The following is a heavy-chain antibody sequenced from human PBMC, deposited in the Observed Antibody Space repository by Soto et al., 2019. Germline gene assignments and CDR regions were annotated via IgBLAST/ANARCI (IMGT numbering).Heavy chain of an antibody. J-gene: IGHJ6*02. V-gene: IGHV5-51*01. Sequence: GESLKISCQGSGYSFASYWIGWVRQMPGKDLEWMGIIYPGDSDTRYSPSFQGQVTTSADKSLGTAYLQWTSLKASDTALYYCARTRSFTLGFYYDGMDVWGQGTTVTVSS. CDR3: ARTRSFTLGFYYDGMDV. D-gene: IGHD6-6*01. CDR1: GYSFASYW. CDR2: IYPGDSDT.